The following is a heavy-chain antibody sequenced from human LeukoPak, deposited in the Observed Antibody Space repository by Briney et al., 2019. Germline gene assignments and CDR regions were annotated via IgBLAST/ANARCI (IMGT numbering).Heavy chain of an antibody. D-gene: IGHD2-2*01. Sequence: SVKVSCKASGGTFISYAISWVRQAPGQGLEWMGGIIPIFGTANYAQKFQGRVTITADESTSTAYMELSSLSSEDTAVYYCARDPSRDQPNIWWFDPWGQGTLVTVSS. CDR2: IIPIFGTA. CDR1: GGTFISYA. J-gene: IGHJ5*02. V-gene: IGHV1-69*13. CDR3: ARDPSRDQPNIWWFDP.